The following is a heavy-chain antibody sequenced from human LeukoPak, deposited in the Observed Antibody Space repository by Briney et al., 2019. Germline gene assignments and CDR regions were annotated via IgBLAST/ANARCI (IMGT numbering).Heavy chain of an antibody. CDR3: ARDLSNTAALGY. CDR1: GGSFSGYY. CDR2: IYYSGST. Sequence: SETLSLTCAVYGGSFSGYYWSWLRQPPGKSLEWIGYIYYSGSTYYNPSLKSRVTISVDTSKNQFSLKLSSVTAADTAVYYCARDLSNTAALGYWGQGTLVTVSS. J-gene: IGHJ4*02. V-gene: IGHV4-30-4*08. D-gene: IGHD5-18*01.